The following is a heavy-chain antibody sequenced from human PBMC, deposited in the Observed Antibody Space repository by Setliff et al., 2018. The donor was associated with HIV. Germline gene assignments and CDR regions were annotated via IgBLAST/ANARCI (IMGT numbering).Heavy chain of an antibody. CDR2: ITGSSDTI. J-gene: IGHJ4*02. CDR1: GFTFSSYE. Sequence: GGSLRLSCAASGFTFSSYEMDWFRQAPGKGLEWVSYITGSSDTIYYADSVKGRFTISRDNAKNSLYLQMDTLRAEDTAEYYCAKELAASGLGYFDSWGRGILVTVSS. V-gene: IGHV3-48*03. CDR3: AKELAASGLGYFDS. D-gene: IGHD3-22*01.